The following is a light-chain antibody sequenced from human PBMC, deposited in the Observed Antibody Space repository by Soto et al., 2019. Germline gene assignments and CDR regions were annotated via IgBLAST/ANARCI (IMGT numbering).Light chain of an antibody. V-gene: IGLV1-44*01. CDR3: ATWDEGRGAWV. Sequence: QSVLTQPPSASGTPGQRVTISCSGSRSNIGRSTVNWYQQLPGTAPKLLIYCNNQRPSGVADRFSGSKSVTSATLAISGLQADDEEDYYCATWDEGRGAWVFGGGTKVTVL. J-gene: IGLJ3*02. CDR1: RSNIGRST. CDR2: CNN.